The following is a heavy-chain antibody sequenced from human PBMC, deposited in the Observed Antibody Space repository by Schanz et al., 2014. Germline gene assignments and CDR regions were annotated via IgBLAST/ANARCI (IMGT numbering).Heavy chain of an antibody. J-gene: IGHJ6*02. CDR1: GFTFSNFA. CDR3: ARDRQQLVGRIGYYYGMDV. CDR2: ISYDGSHK. D-gene: IGHD6-13*01. Sequence: VQLVESGGGLVQSGGSLRLSCAASGFTFSNFAIHWVRQAPGKGLEWVAVISYDGSHKDYADSVKGRFTISRDNSKNTLYLQMNSLRAEDTAVYYCARDRQQLVGRIGYYYGMDVWGQGTTVTVSS. V-gene: IGHV3-30*04.